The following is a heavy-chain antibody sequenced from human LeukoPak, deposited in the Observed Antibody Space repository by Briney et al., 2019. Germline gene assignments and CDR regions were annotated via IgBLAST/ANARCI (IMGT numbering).Heavy chain of an antibody. J-gene: IGHJ4*02. Sequence: GASVKVSCKASGGTFSSYTISWVRQAPGQGLEWMVRIIPILGIANYAQKFQGRVTITADKSTSTAYMELSSLRSEDTAVYYCASRPYCSSTSCLPDYWGQGTLVTVSS. CDR1: GGTFSSYT. CDR2: IIPILGIA. CDR3: ASRPYCSSTSCLPDY. V-gene: IGHV1-69*02. D-gene: IGHD2-2*01.